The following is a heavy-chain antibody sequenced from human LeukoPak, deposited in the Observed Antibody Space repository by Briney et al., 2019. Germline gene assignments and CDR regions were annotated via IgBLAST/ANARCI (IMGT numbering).Heavy chain of an antibody. J-gene: IGHJ4*02. D-gene: IGHD6-19*01. CDR3: AKKAFSTGWTYFDY. V-gene: IGHV3-30-3*02. Sequence: GGSLRLSCAASGFTFSNYAIHWVRQAPGKGLEWVAVISHEGSNKYYADSVKGRFTISRDNSKNTLFLQMNSLRADDTAVYYCAKKAFSTGWTYFDYWGQGLLVTVSS. CDR2: ISHEGSNK. CDR1: GFTFSNYA.